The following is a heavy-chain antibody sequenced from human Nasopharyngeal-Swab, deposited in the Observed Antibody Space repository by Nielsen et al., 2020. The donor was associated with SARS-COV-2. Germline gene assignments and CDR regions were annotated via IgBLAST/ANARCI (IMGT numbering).Heavy chain of an antibody. J-gene: IGHJ4*02. CDR2: IYSGGSST. CDR1: GFTFSSYA. Sequence: GGSLRLSCAASGFTFSSYAMSWVRQAPGKGLEWVSVIYSGGSSTYYADSVKGRFTISRDNSKNTLYLQVNSLRAEDTAVYYCAKPPGDYVWGSYYFDYWGQGTLVTVSS. V-gene: IGHV3-23*03. CDR3: AKPPGDYVWGSYYFDY. D-gene: IGHD3-16*01.